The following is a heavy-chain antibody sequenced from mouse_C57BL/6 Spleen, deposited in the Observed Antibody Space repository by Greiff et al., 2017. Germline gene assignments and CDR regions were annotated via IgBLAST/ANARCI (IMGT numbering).Heavy chain of an antibody. CDR3: ARGLTTVVAREWYFDV. Sequence: QVQLQQPGAELVRPGSSVKLSCKASGYTFTSYWMHWVKQRPIQGLEWIGNIDPSDSETHYNQKFKDKATLTVDKSSSTAYMQLSSLTSEDSAVYYCARGLTTVVAREWYFDVWGTGTTVTVSS. D-gene: IGHD1-1*01. V-gene: IGHV1-52*01. J-gene: IGHJ1*03. CDR2: IDPSDSET. CDR1: GYTFTSYW.